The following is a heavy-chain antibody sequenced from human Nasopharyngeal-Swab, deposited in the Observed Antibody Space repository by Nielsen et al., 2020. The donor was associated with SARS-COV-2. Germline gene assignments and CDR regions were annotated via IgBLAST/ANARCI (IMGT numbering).Heavy chain of an antibody. D-gene: IGHD6-19*01. V-gene: IGHV7-4-1*02. Sequence: ASLNVSCKASGYTFTSYAMNWVRPVPGQGLEWMGWLNTNPGKPTYAKCFTGRFVFSLDTSVSTAYLQISRLKAEDTAVYYCARDGLSLQYSSGWYGWFDPWGQGTLVTVSS. CDR2: LNTNPGKP. J-gene: IGHJ5*02. CDR1: GYTFTSYA. CDR3: ARDGLSLQYSSGWYGWFDP.